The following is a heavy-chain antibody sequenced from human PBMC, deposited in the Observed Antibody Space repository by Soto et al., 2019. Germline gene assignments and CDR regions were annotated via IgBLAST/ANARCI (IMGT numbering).Heavy chain of an antibody. D-gene: IGHD6-13*01. CDR3: ATTRGIAVGGSFDH. V-gene: IGHV4-39*01. CDR1: GASISSRSSY. Sequence: PSETLSLTCIVSGASISSRSSYWGWIRQPPGKGLEWVGTFYSGSTYNNPSLKSRVTISVDTSKNQFSLKLSSVAAEDTAIYYCATTRGIAVGGSFDHWGQATLVTVSS. J-gene: IGHJ5*02. CDR2: FYSGST.